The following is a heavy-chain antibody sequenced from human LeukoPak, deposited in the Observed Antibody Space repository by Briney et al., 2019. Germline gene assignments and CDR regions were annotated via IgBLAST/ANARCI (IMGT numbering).Heavy chain of an antibody. CDR1: GGSISSGGYY. J-gene: IGHJ5*02. CDR3: ARAVMSSPAAIGSWFDP. Sequence: SETLSLTCTVSGGSISSGGYYWSWIRQPPGKGLEWIGYIYHSGSTYYNPSPKSRVTISVDRSKNQFSLKLSSVTAADTAVYYCARAVMSSPAAIGSWFDPWGQGTLVTVSS. D-gene: IGHD2-2*01. CDR2: IYHSGST. V-gene: IGHV4-30-2*01.